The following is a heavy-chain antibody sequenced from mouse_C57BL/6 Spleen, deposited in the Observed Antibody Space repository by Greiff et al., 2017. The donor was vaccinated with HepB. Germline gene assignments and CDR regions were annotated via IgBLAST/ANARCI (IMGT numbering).Heavy chain of an antibody. J-gene: IGHJ2*01. Sequence: EVQLQQSGPELVKPGASVKISCKASGYTFIDYYMNWVKQSHGKSLEWIGDINPNNGGTSYNQKFKGKATLTVDKSSSTAYMELRSLTSEDSAVYYCARDDGYRYFDYWGQGTTLTVSS. D-gene: IGHD2-3*01. CDR3: ARDDGYRYFDY. CDR1: GYTFIDYY. V-gene: IGHV1-26*01. CDR2: INPNNGGT.